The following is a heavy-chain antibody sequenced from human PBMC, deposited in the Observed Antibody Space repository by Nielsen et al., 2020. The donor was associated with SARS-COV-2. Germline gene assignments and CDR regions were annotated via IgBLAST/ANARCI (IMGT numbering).Heavy chain of an antibody. CDR3: ARTHDYVWGSYRYSNHAFDI. V-gene: IGHV4-39*07. CDR2: INHSGST. J-gene: IGHJ3*02. D-gene: IGHD3-16*02. CDR1: GGSVSSGSYY. Sequence: SETLSLTCTVSGGSVSSGSYYWSWIRQPPGKGLEWIGEINHSGSTNYNPSLKSRVTISVDTSKNQFSLKLSSVTAADTAVYYCARTHDYVWGSYRYSNHAFDIWGQGTMVTVSS.